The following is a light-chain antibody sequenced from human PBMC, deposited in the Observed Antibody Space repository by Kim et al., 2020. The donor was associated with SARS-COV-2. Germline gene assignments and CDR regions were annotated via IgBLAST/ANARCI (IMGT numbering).Light chain of an antibody. CDR1: QSVSSN. CDR2: CAS. CDR3: QQYNNWPPWT. J-gene: IGKJ1*01. Sequence: SPEERATLSCRASQSVSSNLAWYQQKPGQAPRLLIYCASTRATGIPARFSGSGSGTEFTLTISSLQSEDFAVYYCQQYNNWPPWTFGQGTKVEIK. V-gene: IGKV3-15*01.